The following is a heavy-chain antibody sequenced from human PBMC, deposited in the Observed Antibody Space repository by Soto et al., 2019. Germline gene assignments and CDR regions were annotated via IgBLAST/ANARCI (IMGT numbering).Heavy chain of an antibody. J-gene: IGHJ3*02. V-gene: IGHV3-7*01. D-gene: IGHD4-17*01. CDR1: GFTFSDYY. CDR2: IKQDGSEK. CDR3: ARRNGDYATSVAFEI. Sequence: PGGSLLLSCAASGFTFSDYYMSWIRQAPGKGLEWVANIKQDGSEKYYVDSVKGRFTISRDNAKNSLYLQMNSLRAEDTAVYYCARRNGDYATSVAFEIWGQGTMVTVSS.